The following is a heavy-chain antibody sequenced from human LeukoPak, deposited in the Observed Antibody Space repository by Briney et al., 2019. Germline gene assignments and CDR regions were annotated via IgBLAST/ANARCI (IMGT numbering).Heavy chain of an antibody. D-gene: IGHD3-22*01. CDR3: AREGPGVVIFDY. CDR1: GYSISSGYY. V-gene: IGHV4-38-2*02. J-gene: IGHJ4*02. Sequence: TASETLSLTCTVSGYSISSGYYWGWIRQPPGKGLEWIGNIYNSGSTYYNPSLKSRVTISVDTSKNQFSLKLSSVTAADTAVYYCAREGPGVVIFDYWGQGTLVTVSS. CDR2: IYNSGST.